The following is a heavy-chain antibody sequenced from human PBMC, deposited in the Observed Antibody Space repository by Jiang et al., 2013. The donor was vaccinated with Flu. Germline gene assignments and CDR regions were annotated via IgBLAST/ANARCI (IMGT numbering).Heavy chain of an antibody. CDR3: AGGEDWFDP. CDR2: IIPIFGTA. J-gene: IGHJ5*02. D-gene: IGHD3-16*01. CDR1: SSYA. V-gene: IGHV1-69*06. Sequence: SSYAISWVRQAPGQGLEWMGGIIPIFGTANYAQKFQGRVTITADKSTSTAYMELSSLRSEDTAVYYCAGGEDWFDPWGQGTLVTVSS.